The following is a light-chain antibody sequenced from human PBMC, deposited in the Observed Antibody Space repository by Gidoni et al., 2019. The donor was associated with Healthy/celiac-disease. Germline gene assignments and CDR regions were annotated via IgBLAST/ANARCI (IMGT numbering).Light chain of an antibody. CDR3: QQYYSTPYT. J-gene: IGKJ2*01. Sequence: DIVMTQYQDSLAVSLGERATINCKSSQSVLYSSNNKNYLAWYQQKPGQPPKLLIYWASTRESGVPDRVSGSGSGTDFTLTIISLQAEDVAVYYCQQYYSTPYTFGQGTKLEIK. V-gene: IGKV4-1*01. CDR1: QSVLYSSNNKNY. CDR2: WAS.